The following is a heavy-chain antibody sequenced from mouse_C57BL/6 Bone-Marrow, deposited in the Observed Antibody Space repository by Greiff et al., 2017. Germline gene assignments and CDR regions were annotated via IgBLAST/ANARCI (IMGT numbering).Heavy chain of an antibody. Sequence: EVQLQQSGPVLVKPGASVKMSCKASGYTFTDYYMNWVKQSHGKSLEWIGVINPYNGGTSYNQKFKGKATLTVDKSSSTAYMGLNSLTSEDAAVYYCARLYYCDRGPAMDYWGQGTSVTVSS. CDR1: GYTFTDYY. V-gene: IGHV1-19*01. D-gene: IGHD1-1*01. CDR2: INPYNGGT. CDR3: ARLYYCDRGPAMDY. J-gene: IGHJ4*01.